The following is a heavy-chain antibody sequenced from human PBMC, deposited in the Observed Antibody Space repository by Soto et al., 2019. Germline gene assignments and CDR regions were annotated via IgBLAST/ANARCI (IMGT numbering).Heavy chain of an antibody. CDR2: IDPSDSYT. CDR1: GYSFTSYW. J-gene: IGHJ3*02. CDR3: SRFRAPRRQLISMSFHI. V-gene: IGHV5-10-1*01. D-gene: IGHD6-6*01. Sequence: GESLKISCXGSGYSFTSYWISWVRQMPGKGLEWMGRIDPSDSYTNYSPSFQGHVTISANKSTTTAFVQWGSLKASDSAIYYCSRFRAPRRQLISMSFHIWGLGTLVTVSS.